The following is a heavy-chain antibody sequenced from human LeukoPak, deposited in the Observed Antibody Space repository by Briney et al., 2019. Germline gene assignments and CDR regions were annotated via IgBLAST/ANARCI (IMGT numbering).Heavy chain of an antibody. V-gene: IGHV4-34*01. CDR2: INHSGST. J-gene: IGHJ4*02. CDR1: GGSFSGYY. D-gene: IGHD6-13*01. CDR3: ARGYSFFDY. Sequence: SETLSLTCAVYGGSFSGYYWSWIRHPPGKGLEWIGEINHSGSTNYNPSLKSRVTISVDTSKNQFSLKLSSVTAADTAAYYCARGYSFFDYWGQGTLVTVSS.